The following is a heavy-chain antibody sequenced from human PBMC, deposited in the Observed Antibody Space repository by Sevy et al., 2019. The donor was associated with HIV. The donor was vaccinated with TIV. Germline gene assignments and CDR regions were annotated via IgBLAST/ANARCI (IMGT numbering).Heavy chain of an antibody. CDR1: GYTFTGYY. CDR2: INPNSGGT. V-gene: IGHV1-2*02. Sequence: ASVTVSCKASGYTFTGYYMHWVRQAPGQGLEWMGWINPNSGGTNYAQKFQGRVTMTRDTSISTAYMELSRLRSDDTAVYYCARDLDYYDSSGFDYWGQGTLVTVSS. CDR3: ARDLDYYDSSGFDY. D-gene: IGHD3-22*01. J-gene: IGHJ4*02.